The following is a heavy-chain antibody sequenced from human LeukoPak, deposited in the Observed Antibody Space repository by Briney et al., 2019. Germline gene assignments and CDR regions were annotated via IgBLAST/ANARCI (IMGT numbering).Heavy chain of an antibody. J-gene: IGHJ5*02. CDR3: ARGGLVYHSSAVVNWFDP. CDR2: IIPIFGTA. D-gene: IGHD2-8*01. Sequence: GSSVKVSCKASGGTFSSYAISWVRQAPGQGLEWMGGIIPIFGTANYAQKFQGRVTITTDESTSTAYMELSSLRSEDTAVYYCARGGLVYHSSAVVNWFDPWGQGTLVTVSS. V-gene: IGHV1-69*05. CDR1: GGTFSSYA.